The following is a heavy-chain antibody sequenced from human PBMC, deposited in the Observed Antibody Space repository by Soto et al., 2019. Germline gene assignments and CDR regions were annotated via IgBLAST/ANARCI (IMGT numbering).Heavy chain of an antibody. D-gene: IGHD2-8*01. CDR1: GGSISSGDYY. V-gene: IGHV4-30-4*01. J-gene: IGHJ4*02. CDR2: IYYSGST. CDR3: ATYGAFAKYYFDY. Sequence: SETLSLTCTVSGGSISSGDYYWSWIRQPPGKGLEWIGYIYYSGSTYYNPSLKSRVTISLDMSTNQFSLRLNSVTAADTAVYYCATYGAFAKYYFDYWGRGALVTVSS.